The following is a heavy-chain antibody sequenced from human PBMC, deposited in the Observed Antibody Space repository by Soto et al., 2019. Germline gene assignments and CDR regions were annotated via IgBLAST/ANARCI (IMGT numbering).Heavy chain of an antibody. CDR1: GFTFSSYA. Sequence: GGSLRLSCAASGFTFSSYAMSWVRQAPGKGLEWVSAISGSGGSTYYADSVKGRFTISRDNSKNTLYLQMNSLRAEDTAVYYCAKGRVRGVIGNNWFDPWGQGTLVTVSS. CDR3: AKGRVRGVIGNNWFDP. V-gene: IGHV3-23*01. J-gene: IGHJ5*02. D-gene: IGHD3-10*01. CDR2: ISGSGGST.